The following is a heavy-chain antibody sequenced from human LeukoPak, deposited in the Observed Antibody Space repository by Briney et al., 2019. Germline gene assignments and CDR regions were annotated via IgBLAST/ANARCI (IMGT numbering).Heavy chain of an antibody. CDR2: IWYDGSNK. Sequence: GRSLRLSCAASGFTFSSYGMHWVRQAPGKGLEWVAVIWYDGSNKFYADSVKGRFTISRDNSQKTLYLQMNSLRAEDTAVYYCAREVSYYDSSGYRPGAFDIWGQGTMVTVSS. CDR1: GFTFSSYG. D-gene: IGHD3-22*01. J-gene: IGHJ3*02. V-gene: IGHV3-33*01. CDR3: AREVSYYDSSGYRPGAFDI.